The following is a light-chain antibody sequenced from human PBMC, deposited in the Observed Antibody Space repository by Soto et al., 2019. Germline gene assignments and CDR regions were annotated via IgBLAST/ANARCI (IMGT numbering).Light chain of an antibody. CDR2: EVS. V-gene: IGLV2-14*03. J-gene: IGLJ1*01. Sequence: QSALTQPASVFGFPGQSITISCTGTSSDVGGYNFVSWHQQHPGKAPKLMIYEVSNRPSGASNRFSGSKSGNTASLTISGLQPEDEADYYCSSYTTSSTAVFGTGTKVTVL. CDR3: SSYTTSSTAV. CDR1: SSDVGGYNF.